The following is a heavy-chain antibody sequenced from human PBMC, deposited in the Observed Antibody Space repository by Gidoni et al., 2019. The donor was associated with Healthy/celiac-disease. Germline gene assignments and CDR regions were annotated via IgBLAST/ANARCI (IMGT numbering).Heavy chain of an antibody. J-gene: IGHJ4*02. Sequence: EVQLVESGGGWVQQGRSLRLSCTASGFSLGDYAMSWVRQAPGKGREWLGFIRSKAYGGTTEYAASVKGRFTISRDDSKSIAYLQMNSLKTEDTAVYYCTRDSSSYDYIWGSYRLFDYWGQGTLVTVSS. D-gene: IGHD3-16*02. CDR1: GFSLGDYA. CDR2: IRSKAYGGTT. CDR3: TRDSSSYDYIWGSYRLFDY. V-gene: IGHV3-49*04.